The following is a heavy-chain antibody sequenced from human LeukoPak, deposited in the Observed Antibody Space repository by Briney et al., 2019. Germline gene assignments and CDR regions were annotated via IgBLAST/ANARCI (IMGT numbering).Heavy chain of an antibody. CDR1: GFTFSLYW. CDR2: ITGSGPYM. D-gene: IGHD3-10*01. V-gene: IGHV3-21*06. J-gene: IGHJ4*02. CDR3: VRDVGAVRGEVYFDY. Sequence: GGSLRLSCAASGFTFSLYWMTWVRQSPGKGLEWVSSITGSGPYMLYADSVKHRFTISRDNTKNLLYLEMNSLRAEDTAMYFCVRDVGAVRGEVYFDYWGQGTLVTVSS.